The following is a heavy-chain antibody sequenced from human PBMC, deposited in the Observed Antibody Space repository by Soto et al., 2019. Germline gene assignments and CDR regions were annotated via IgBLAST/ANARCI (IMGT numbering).Heavy chain of an antibody. D-gene: IGHD3-3*01. Sequence: GGSLRLSCVGTGLNFDYFAMHWVRQAPGKGLEWVSGITWNSRVLAYADSVKGRFTISRDNASNSLYLQMDSLRDEDTALYYCAKGRYDFWSPYYFDSWGQGTLVTVSS. V-gene: IGHV3-9*01. CDR1: GLNFDYFA. CDR3: AKGRYDFWSPYYFDS. CDR2: ITWNSRVL. J-gene: IGHJ4*02.